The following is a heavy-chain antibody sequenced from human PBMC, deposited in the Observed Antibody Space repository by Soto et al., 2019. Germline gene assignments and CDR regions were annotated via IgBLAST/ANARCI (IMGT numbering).Heavy chain of an antibody. J-gene: IGHJ6*02. V-gene: IGHV4-59*01. Sequence: QVQLQESGPGLVKPSETLSLTCTVSGGSISSYYWSWIRQSPGKGLEWIGYIHYSGSTKSNPSLKCRVTISEDTSRNQVSLKLSSVTAADSAVYFCARARYQLLHPYYYGMDVWGQGTTVTVSS. CDR1: GGSISSYY. CDR2: IHYSGST. CDR3: ARARYQLLHPYYYGMDV. D-gene: IGHD2-2*01.